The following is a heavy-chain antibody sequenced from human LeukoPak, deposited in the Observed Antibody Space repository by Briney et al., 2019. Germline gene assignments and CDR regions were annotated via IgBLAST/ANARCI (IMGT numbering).Heavy chain of an antibody. CDR2: IKSKTDGGTT. D-gene: IGHD4-17*01. CDR1: GFTFSNAW. V-gene: IGHV3-15*01. Sequence: PGGSLRLSCAASGFTFSNAWMSWVRQAPGKGLEWVGRIKSKTDGGTTDYAAPVKGRFTISRDDSKNTLYLQMNSLKTEDTAVYYCTTDTPYGDYEAYWGQGTLVTVSS. CDR3: TTDTPYGDYEAY. J-gene: IGHJ4*02.